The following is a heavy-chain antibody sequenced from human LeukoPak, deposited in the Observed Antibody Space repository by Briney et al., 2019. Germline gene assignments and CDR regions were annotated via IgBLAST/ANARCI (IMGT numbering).Heavy chain of an antibody. Sequence: PGGSLRLSCVGSGFTYSNYWMHWVRQAPGKGLVWVSRIKGDGSGRAYADFVKGRFTISRDNAKNTLYLQMNSLRAEDTAVYYCAREFQHTSGFDYWGQGALVTVSS. CDR3: AREFQHTSGFDY. CDR1: GFTYSNYW. CDR2: IKGDGSGR. V-gene: IGHV3-74*01. D-gene: IGHD2-15*01. J-gene: IGHJ4*02.